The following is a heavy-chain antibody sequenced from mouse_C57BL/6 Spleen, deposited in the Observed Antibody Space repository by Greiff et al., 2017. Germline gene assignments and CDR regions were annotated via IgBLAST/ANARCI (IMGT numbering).Heavy chain of an antibody. J-gene: IGHJ3*01. D-gene: IGHD1-1*01. Sequence: EVQLVESGGGLVKPGGSLKLSCAASGFTFSSYAMSWVRQTPEKRLEWVATISDGGSYTYYPDNVKGRFTISTDNAKNNLYLQMSHLKSEDTAMYSCARSTGPSAWFAYWGQGTLVTVSA. CDR3: ARSTGPSAWFAY. CDR1: GFTFSSYA. V-gene: IGHV5-4*01. CDR2: ISDGGSYT.